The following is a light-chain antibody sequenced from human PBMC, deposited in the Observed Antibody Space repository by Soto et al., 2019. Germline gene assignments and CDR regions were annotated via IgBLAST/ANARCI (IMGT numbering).Light chain of an antibody. CDR2: GAS. J-gene: IGKJ1*01. Sequence: DIVLTQSPGTQSLSPGERVTLSCRASQSVGSTYLSWYQQKPGQAPRLLIYGASSRATGVPDRFSGSGSGTDFTLTISRLEPEDFAVYYCQHYGSSPPSPTVGQGTKVEMK. V-gene: IGKV3-20*01. CDR3: QHYGSSPPSPT. CDR1: QSVGSTY.